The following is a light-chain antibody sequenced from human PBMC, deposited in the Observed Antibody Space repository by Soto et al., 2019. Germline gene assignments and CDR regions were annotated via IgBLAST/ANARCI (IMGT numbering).Light chain of an antibody. CDR3: SSYVAGSTPVV. Sequence: QSALTQPASVSGSPGQSITISCTGTSSDVGGYNYVSWYQQHPDKAPKLMIYDVSNRPSGVSNRFSGSKSGNTASLTISGLQADDEADYYCSSYVAGSTPVVFGTGTKLTVL. CDR1: SSDVGGYNY. J-gene: IGLJ1*01. V-gene: IGLV2-14*01. CDR2: DVS.